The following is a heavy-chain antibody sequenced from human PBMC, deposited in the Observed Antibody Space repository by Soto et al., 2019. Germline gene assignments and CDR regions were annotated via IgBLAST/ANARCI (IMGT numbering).Heavy chain of an antibody. V-gene: IGHV4-34*01. CDR1: GGSFSGSY. D-gene: IGHD2-8*02. CDR3: ARDKITGLFDY. J-gene: IGHJ4*02. Sequence: QVQLQQWGAGLLKPSETLSLTCAVYGGSFSGSYWTWIRQPPGTGLEWIGEINHSGSTNYNPSLKSRVTISVDTAKNQFSLKLTSVTAAATAVYYCARDKITGLFDYWGQGTLVTVSS. CDR2: INHSGST.